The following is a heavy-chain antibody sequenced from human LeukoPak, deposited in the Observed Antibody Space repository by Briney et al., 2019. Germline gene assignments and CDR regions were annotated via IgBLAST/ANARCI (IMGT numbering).Heavy chain of an antibody. Sequence: SETLSLTCAVSGYSISSGYYWGWIRQPPGKGLEWIGSIYHSGSTYYNPSLRSRVTISVDTSKNQFSLKLSSVTAADTAVYYCARGSADDFWSGYSPNWFDPWGQGTLVTVSS. CDR1: GYSISSGYY. V-gene: IGHV4-38-2*01. J-gene: IGHJ5*02. CDR3: ARGSADDFWSGYSPNWFDP. CDR2: IYHSGST. D-gene: IGHD3-3*01.